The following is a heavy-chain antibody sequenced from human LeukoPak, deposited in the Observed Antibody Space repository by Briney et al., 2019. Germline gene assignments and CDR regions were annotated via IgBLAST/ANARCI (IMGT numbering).Heavy chain of an antibody. CDR2: INPTSGGT. V-gene: IGHV1-2*02. CDR1: GYTFTSYA. J-gene: IGHJ4*02. CDR3: ARDRIQLWLPNHFDY. D-gene: IGHD5-18*01. Sequence: ASVKVSCKASGYTFTSYAMHWVRQAPGQRLEWVGWINPTSGGTTYAQRFQGRVTVTRDTSISTAYMELTRLRSDDTAVYYCARDRIQLWLPNHFDYWGQGTVVTVSS.